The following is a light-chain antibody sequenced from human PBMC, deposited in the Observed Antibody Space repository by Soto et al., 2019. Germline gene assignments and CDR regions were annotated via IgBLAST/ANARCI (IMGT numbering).Light chain of an antibody. Sequence: DIQMTQSPSSLSASVGDRVTITCRASQGISNYLAWYQQKPGKVPKLLIYAASTLQSGVPSRFSASGSGTYFSLTISSLQHEDVATYYCQKYNSVPFTFAPGTKVEIK. V-gene: IGKV1-27*01. CDR1: QGISNY. CDR3: QKYNSVPFT. J-gene: IGKJ3*01. CDR2: AAS.